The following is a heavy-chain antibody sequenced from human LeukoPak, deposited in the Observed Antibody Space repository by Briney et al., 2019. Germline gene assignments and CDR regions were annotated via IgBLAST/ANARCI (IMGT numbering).Heavy chain of an antibody. CDR2: ISAYNGNT. Sequence: GASVKVSCKASGYTFTSYGISWVRQAPGQGLEWMGWISAYNGNTNYAQKLQGRVTMTTDTSTSTAYMELRSLRSDDTAVYYCARDFLNTAVANSHRMFWFDPWGQGTLVTVSS. CDR3: ARDFLNTAVANSHRMFWFDP. CDR1: GYTFTSYG. J-gene: IGHJ5*02. V-gene: IGHV1-18*01. D-gene: IGHD5-18*01.